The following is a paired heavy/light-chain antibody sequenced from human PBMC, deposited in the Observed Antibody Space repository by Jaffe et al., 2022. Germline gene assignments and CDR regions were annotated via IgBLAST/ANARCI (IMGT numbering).Heavy chain of an antibody. CDR1: GFTVSSNY. Sequence: EAQLVESGGGLVQPGGSLRLSCAASGFTVSSNYMTWVRQAPGKGLECVSVIYSGGSTYYADSVKGRFTISRDNSKNTLYVQMNSLRAEDTAVYYCARLHGSGSYYSPPSPNYMDVWGKGTTVTVSS. D-gene: IGHD3-10*01. CDR2: IYSGGST. J-gene: IGHJ6*03. CDR3: ARLHGSGSYYSPPSPNYMDV. V-gene: IGHV3-66*02.
Light chain of an antibody. CDR3: SSYAGSNILV. V-gene: IGLV2-8*01. CDR1: SSDVGGYNY. J-gene: IGLJ2*01. Sequence: QSALTQPPSASGSPGQSVTISCTGTSSDVGGYNYVSWYQQHPGKAPKLMIYEVSKRPSGVPDRFSGSKSGNTASLTVSGLQAEDEADYYCSSYAGSNILVFGGGTKLTVL. CDR2: EVS.